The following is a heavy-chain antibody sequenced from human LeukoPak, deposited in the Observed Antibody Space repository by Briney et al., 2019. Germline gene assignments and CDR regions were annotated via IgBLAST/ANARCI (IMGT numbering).Heavy chain of an antibody. D-gene: IGHD3-22*01. J-gene: IGHJ6*02. Sequence: SQTLSLTCTVSGGSISSGYYYWSWIRQPPGKGLEWIGYIYYSGSTYYNPSLKSRVTISVDTSKNQFSLKLSSVTAADTAVYYCARYDSSGYGMDVWGQGTTVTVSS. V-gene: IGHV4-30-4*01. CDR3: ARYDSSGYGMDV. CDR1: GGSISSGYYY. CDR2: IYYSGST.